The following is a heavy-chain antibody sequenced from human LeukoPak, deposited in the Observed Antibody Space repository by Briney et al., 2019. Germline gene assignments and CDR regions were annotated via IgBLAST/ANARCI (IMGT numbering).Heavy chain of an antibody. CDR1: GFTFSSYG. V-gene: IGHV3-30*18. D-gene: IGHD3-22*01. CDR2: ISYDGSNK. J-gene: IGHJ4*02. CDR3: AKGALDVGRDSSGADY. Sequence: PGRSLRLSCAASGFTFSSYGMHWVRQAPGKGLEWVAVISYDGSNKYYADSVKGRFTISRDNSKNTLYLQMNSLRAEDTAVYYCAKGALDVGRDSSGADYWGQGTLVTVSS.